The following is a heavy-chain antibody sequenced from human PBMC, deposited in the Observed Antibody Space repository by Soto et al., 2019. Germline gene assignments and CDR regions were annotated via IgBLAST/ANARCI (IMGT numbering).Heavy chain of an antibody. CDR1: GYTLTELS. D-gene: IGHD5-12*01. CDR2: FDPEDGET. CDR3: ATDRRKWLRLLDYYYYYGMDV. V-gene: IGHV1-24*01. J-gene: IGHJ6*02. Sequence: GASVKVSCKVSGYTLTELSMHWVRQAPGKGLEWMGGFDPEDGETIYAQKFQGRVTMTEDTSTDTAYMELSSLRSEDTAVYYCATDRRKWLRLLDYYYYYGMDVWGQGTTVTVSS.